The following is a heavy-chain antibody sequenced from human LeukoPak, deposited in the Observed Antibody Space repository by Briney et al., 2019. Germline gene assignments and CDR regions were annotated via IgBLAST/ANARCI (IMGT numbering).Heavy chain of an antibody. CDR1: GGSISSYY. CDR3: ARTPPRVGAFDI. J-gene: IGHJ3*02. Sequence: SETLSLTCTVSGGSISSYYWSWIRQPPGKGLEWIGYIYTSGSTNYNPSLKSRVTISVDTSKNQFSLKLSSVTAADTAVYYCARTPPRVGAFDIWGQGTTVTVSS. V-gene: IGHV4-4*09. CDR2: IYTSGST.